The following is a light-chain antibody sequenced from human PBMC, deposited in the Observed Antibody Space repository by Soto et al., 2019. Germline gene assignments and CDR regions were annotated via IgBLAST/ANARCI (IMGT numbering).Light chain of an antibody. J-gene: IGKJ4*01. V-gene: IGKV1-39*01. CDR2: AAS. CDR1: QSISSY. CDR3: QQSYSTPLT. Sequence: DIPMTQSPSSLSASVGDRVTITCRASQSISSYLNWYQQKPGKAPKLLIYAASSLQSGVPSRFSGSGSGTDFTLTISSLQPEEVATYYCQQSYSTPLTFGGGTKVEIK.